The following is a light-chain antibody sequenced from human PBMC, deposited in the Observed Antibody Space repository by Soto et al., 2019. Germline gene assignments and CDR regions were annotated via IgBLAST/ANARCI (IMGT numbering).Light chain of an antibody. CDR2: GAS. CDR3: QQYGRSPPT. V-gene: IGKV3-20*01. CDR1: QSVSSSY. J-gene: IGKJ1*01. Sequence: EIVLTQSPGTLSLSPGERATLSCRASQSVSSSYLAWYQQKPGQAPRLLIYGASSRATGIPDRFSGSGSGIDFTLTISRLEPEDFAVYYCQQYGRSPPTFGQGTKVEIK.